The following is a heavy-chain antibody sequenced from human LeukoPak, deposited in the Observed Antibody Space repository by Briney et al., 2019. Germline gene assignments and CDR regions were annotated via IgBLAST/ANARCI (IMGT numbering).Heavy chain of an antibody. CDR2: IYTSGST. J-gene: IGHJ4*02. D-gene: IGHD5-12*01. CDR1: GGSISSGSYF. Sequence: PSENLSLNCTVSGGSISSGSYFWRWIRQPPGKGLEWIGRIYTSGSTNYNPSLKSRVTISVDTSKNQFSLKLSSVTAADTAVYYCARGTWMYYFDYWGQGTLVTVSS. V-gene: IGHV4-61*02. CDR3: ARGTWMYYFDY.